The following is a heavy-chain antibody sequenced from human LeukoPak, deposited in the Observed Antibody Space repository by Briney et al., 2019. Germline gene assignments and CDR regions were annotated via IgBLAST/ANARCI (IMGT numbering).Heavy chain of an antibody. V-gene: IGHV4-31*03. CDR2: IYYSGST. J-gene: IGHJ4*02. CDR3: AGTTPGYCSSTSCSMGDY. CDR1: GGSISSGGYY. Sequence: SQTLSLTCTVSGGSISSGGYYWSWIRQHPGKGLEWIGYIYYSGSTYYNPSLKSRVTISVDTSKNQFSLKLSSVTAADTAVYYCAGTTPGYCSSTSCSMGDYWGQGTLVTVSS. D-gene: IGHD2-2*01.